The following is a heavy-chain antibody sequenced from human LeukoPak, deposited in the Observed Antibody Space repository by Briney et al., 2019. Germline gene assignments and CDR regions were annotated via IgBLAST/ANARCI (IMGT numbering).Heavy chain of an antibody. J-gene: IGHJ3*02. CDR2: IKQDGSEQ. V-gene: IGHV3-7*01. Sequence: GGSLRLSCVGSGFSFSSYWIAWVRQAPGKGLEWVASIKQDGSEQRYVDSVKGRFTISRDNAKNSLFLQMNRLGAEDTAVYYCATSPNPFHMWGQGTKVTVSS. CDR1: GFSFSSYW. CDR3: ATSPNPFHM.